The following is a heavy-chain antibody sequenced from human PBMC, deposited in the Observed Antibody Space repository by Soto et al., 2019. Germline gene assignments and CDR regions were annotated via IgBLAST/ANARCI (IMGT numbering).Heavy chain of an antibody. Sequence: GGSLRFSCAASGFTFSSYAMSWVRQAPGKGLEWVSAISGSGGSTYYADSVKGRFTISRDNSKNTLYLQMNSLRAEDTAVYYCAKDLRAAAGNTLQHWGQGTLVTVSS. CDR1: GFTFSSYA. CDR3: AKDLRAAAGNTLQH. CDR2: ISGSGGST. D-gene: IGHD6-13*01. V-gene: IGHV3-23*01. J-gene: IGHJ1*01.